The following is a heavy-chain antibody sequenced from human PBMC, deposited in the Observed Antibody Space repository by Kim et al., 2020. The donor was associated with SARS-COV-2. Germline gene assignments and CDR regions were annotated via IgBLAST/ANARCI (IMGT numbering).Heavy chain of an antibody. J-gene: IGHJ4*02. V-gene: IGHV1-2*02. CDR2: INPNSGAT. D-gene: IGHD3-22*01. CDR3: ARDLSLKGGYSVGY. CDR1: EFTFTAYY. Sequence: ASVKVSCKGSEFTFTAYYMHWVRQAPGQGLEWMGWINPNSGATNSAQKFQGRVILTRDTSITTAYMELSGLRFDDTAVYYCARDLSLKGGYSVGYWGQGTLVTVSS.